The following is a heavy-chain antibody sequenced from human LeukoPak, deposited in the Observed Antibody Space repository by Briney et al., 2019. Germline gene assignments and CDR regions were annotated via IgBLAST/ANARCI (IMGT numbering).Heavy chain of an antibody. V-gene: IGHV3-7*01. CDR1: GFTFSNYW. CDR3: ARCSGGSCYAYYYGMDV. D-gene: IGHD2-15*01. J-gene: IGHJ6*02. CDR2: IKTDGSEK. Sequence: GGSLRLSCEGSGFTFSNYWMGWVRQAPGKRLQWVADIKTDGSEKYYVDSVKGRFTISRDNAKNSLYLQMNSLRAEDTAVYYCARCSGGSCYAYYYGMDVWGQGTTVTVSS.